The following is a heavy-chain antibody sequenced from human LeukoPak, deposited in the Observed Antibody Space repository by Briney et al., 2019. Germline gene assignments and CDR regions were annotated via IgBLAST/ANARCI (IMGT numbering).Heavy chain of an antibody. V-gene: IGHV4-4*07. CDR2: IYTGGST. CDR1: GGSFSNHY. CDR3: ARGKNWFDP. J-gene: IGHJ5*02. Sequence: SETLSLTCTDSGGSFSNHYYTWLRQPAGKGLEWIGHIYTGGSTDYNPSLKSRVTMSVDTSRTQFSLKLSSVTPADTAVYYCARGKNWFDPWGQGTLVTVSS.